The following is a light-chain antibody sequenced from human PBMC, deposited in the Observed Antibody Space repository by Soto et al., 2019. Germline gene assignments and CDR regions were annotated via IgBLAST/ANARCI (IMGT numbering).Light chain of an antibody. CDR2: DTS. CDR1: QSLANSF. CDR3: QQYGTSEII. Sequence: EFVLTQSPGTLSLSPGERATLSCRASQSLANSFIAWYQQKPGQAPRPLIYDTSSRASGIPDRFGGSGSGTDFTLTISRLETEDFAVFYCQQYGTSEIIFGQGTRLEIK. J-gene: IGKJ5*01. V-gene: IGKV3-20*01.